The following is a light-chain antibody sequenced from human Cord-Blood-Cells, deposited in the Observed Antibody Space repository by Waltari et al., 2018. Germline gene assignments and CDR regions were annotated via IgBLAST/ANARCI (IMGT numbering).Light chain of an antibody. V-gene: IGKV3-11*01. CDR1: QSVSSY. J-gene: IGKJ1*01. CDR2: DAS. Sequence: EIVLTQSPATLPVSPGERAPLSSRASQSVSSYLAWYQQKPGQAPRPLIYDASNRATGIPARFSGSGDGTDFTLTISSLDPEDFAVYYCQQRSNWWTFGQGTKVEIK. CDR3: QQRSNWWT.